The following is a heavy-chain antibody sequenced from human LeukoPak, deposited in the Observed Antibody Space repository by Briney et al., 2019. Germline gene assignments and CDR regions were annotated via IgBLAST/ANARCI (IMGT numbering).Heavy chain of an antibody. CDR3: ARDSRWELGAFDI. D-gene: IGHD1-26*01. Sequence: GGSLRLSCAASGFTFSSYWMSWVRQAPGKGLEWVANIKQDGSEKYCVDSVKGRFTISRDNAKNSLYLQMNSLRAEDTAVYYCARDSRWELGAFDIWGQGTMVTVSS. J-gene: IGHJ3*02. V-gene: IGHV3-7*01. CDR1: GFTFSSYW. CDR2: IKQDGSEK.